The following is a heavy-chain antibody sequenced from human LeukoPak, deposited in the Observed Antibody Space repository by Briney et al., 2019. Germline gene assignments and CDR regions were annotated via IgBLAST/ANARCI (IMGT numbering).Heavy chain of an antibody. Sequence: GGSLRLSCAASGFTFSSYSMNWVRQAPGKGLEWVSSISSSSSYIYYADPVKGRFTISRDNAKNSLYLQMNSLRAEHTALYYCAKYFSLLEAGGSIDYWGQGTLVTVSS. D-gene: IGHD3-9*01. CDR2: ISSSSSYI. CDR3: AKYFSLLEAGGSIDY. CDR1: GFTFSSYS. V-gene: IGHV3-21*04. J-gene: IGHJ4*02.